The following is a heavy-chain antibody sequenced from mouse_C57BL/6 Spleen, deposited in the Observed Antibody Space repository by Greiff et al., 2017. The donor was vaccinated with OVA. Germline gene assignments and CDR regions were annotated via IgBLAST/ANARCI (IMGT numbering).Heavy chain of an antibody. V-gene: IGHV1-15*01. Sequence: QVQLQQSGAELVRPGASVTLSCKASGYTFTDYEMHWVKQTPVHGLEWIGAIDPETGGTAYNQKFKGKAILTADKSSSTAYMELRSLTSEDSAVYYCTRGYDRGFDYWGQGTTLTVSS. D-gene: IGHD2-2*01. CDR2: IDPETGGT. CDR1: GYTFTDYE. J-gene: IGHJ2*01. CDR3: TRGYDRGFDY.